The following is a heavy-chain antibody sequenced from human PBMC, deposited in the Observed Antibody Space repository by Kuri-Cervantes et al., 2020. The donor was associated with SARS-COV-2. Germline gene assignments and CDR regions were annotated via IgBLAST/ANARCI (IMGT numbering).Heavy chain of an antibody. Sequence: ASVKVSCKASGYTFTSYDINWVRQATGQGLEWMGWINPNSGGKNYAQKFQGRVTMTRDTSISTAYMELSRLRSDDTAVYYCARQGSGGNDAFDIWGQGTMVTVS. D-gene: IGHD1-26*01. CDR2: INPNSGGK. CDR1: GYTFTSYD. CDR3: ARQGSGGNDAFDI. J-gene: IGHJ3*02. V-gene: IGHV1-2*02.